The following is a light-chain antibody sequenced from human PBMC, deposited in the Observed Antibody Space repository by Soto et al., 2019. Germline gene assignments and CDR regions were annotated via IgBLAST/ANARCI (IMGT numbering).Light chain of an antibody. V-gene: IGLV2-14*01. J-gene: IGLJ1*01. CDR1: SSDVGGYNY. CDR3: SSYTSSGTYA. CDR2: EVS. Sequence: LTQPASVSGSPGQSITISCTGTSSDVGGYNYVSWYQQHPGKAPKVMIYEVSNRPSGVSNRFSGSKSGNTASLTISGLQAEDEADYYCSSYTSSGTYAFGTGTKVTVL.